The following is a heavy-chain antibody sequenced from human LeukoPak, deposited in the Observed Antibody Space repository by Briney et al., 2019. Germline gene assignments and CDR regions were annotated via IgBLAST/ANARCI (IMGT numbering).Heavy chain of an antibody. J-gene: IGHJ4*02. V-gene: IGHV3-48*03. CDR1: GFTFSSYG. CDR2: ISSSGSAI. Sequence: PGGSLRLSCAVSGFTFSSYGMNWVRQAPGKGLEWVSYISSSGSAIYYADSVKGRFTISRDNAKNSLYLQMNNLRAEDTAVYYCARANYYDTSGFDYWGQGTLVTVSS. D-gene: IGHD3-22*01. CDR3: ARANYYDTSGFDY.